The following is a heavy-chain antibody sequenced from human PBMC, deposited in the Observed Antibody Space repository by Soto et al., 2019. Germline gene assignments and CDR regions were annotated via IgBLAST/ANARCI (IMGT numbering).Heavy chain of an antibody. CDR3: ASVLGSRRSGSYPSY. Sequence: GGSLRLSCAASGFSISDCSMNWVRRAPGKGLEWISYISTNNDAIYYAEYVKGRFTISRDNAKNSLYLQMNSLRAEDTALYYCASVLGSRRSGSYPSYWGQGTLVTVSS. J-gene: IGHJ4*02. V-gene: IGHV3-48*01. CDR1: GFSISDCS. D-gene: IGHD3-10*01. CDR2: ISTNNDAI.